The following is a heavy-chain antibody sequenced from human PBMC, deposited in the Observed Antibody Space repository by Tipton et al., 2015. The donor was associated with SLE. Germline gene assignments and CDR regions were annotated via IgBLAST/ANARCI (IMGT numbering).Heavy chain of an antibody. CDR3: ARGHYGGNSHSFDI. CDR2: IYYSGST. Sequence: LRLSCTVSGGSISSHYWSWIRQPPGKGLEWIGYIYYSGSTNYNPSLKSRVTISADTSNNQFSLKLSSVTAADTAVYYCARGHYGGNSHSFDIWGQGTMVTVSS. CDR1: GGSISSHY. D-gene: IGHD4-23*01. J-gene: IGHJ3*02. V-gene: IGHV4-59*11.